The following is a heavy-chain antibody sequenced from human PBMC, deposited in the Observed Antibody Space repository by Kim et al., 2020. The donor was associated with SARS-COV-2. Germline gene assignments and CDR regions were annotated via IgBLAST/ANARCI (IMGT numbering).Heavy chain of an antibody. Sequence: YSQKLQGRVTITRDTSASTAYMELSSLRSEDTAVYYCVPSSGDSWNWFDPWGQGTLVTVSS. CDR3: VPSSGDSWNWFDP. D-gene: IGHD2-15*01. V-gene: IGHV1-3*01. J-gene: IGHJ5*02.